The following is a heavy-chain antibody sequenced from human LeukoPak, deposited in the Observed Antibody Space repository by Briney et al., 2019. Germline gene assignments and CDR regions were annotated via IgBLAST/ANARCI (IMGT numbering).Heavy chain of an antibody. CDR2: ISSAGA. Sequence: GGSLRLSSVGSGFIFSNYALIWVRQAPGKGLEWVSAISSAGAYYADSVRGRFIMSRDNSKNTLYLQMNSLRDEDTAIYYCARDPNGDYVGAFDFWGQGTMVTVSS. V-gene: IGHV3-23*01. CDR1: GFIFSNYA. D-gene: IGHD4-17*01. J-gene: IGHJ3*01. CDR3: ARDPNGDYVGAFDF.